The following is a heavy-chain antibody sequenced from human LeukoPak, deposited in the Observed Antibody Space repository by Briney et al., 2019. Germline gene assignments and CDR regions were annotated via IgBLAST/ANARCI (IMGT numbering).Heavy chain of an antibody. V-gene: IGHV3-7*01. CDR3: ARESNSYYSSSWEGYQH. J-gene: IGHJ1*01. CDR2: IKQDGSEK. CDR1: GFTFSSYW. Sequence: GGSVRLSCAASGFTFSSYWMSWVRQAPGKGLEWVANIKQDGSEKYYVDSVKGRFTISRDNAKNSLYLQMNSLRSEDTAVYYCARESNSYYSSSWEGYQHWGQGTLVTVSS. D-gene: IGHD6-13*01.